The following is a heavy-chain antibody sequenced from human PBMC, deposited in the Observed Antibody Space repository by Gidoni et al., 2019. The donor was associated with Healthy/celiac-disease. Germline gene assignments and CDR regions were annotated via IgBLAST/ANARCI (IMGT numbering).Heavy chain of an antibody. CDR1: GGSISRYY. CDR3: ARGLGYYDSSGLDFDY. J-gene: IGHJ4*02. D-gene: IGHD3-22*01. Sequence: QVQLQESGPGLVKPSETLSLTCTVSGGSISRYYWSWIRQPPGKGLEWIGYIYYSGSTNYNPSLKSRVTISVDTSKNQFSLKLSSVTAADTAVYYCARGLGYYDSSGLDFDYWGQGTLVTVSS. V-gene: IGHV4-59*01. CDR2: IYYSGST.